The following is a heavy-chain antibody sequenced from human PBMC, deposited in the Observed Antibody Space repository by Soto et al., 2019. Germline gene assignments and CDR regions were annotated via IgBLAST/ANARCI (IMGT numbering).Heavy chain of an antibody. CDR1: GFTFSTFA. Sequence: EVPLLESGGGLVQPGGSLRLSCAASGFTFSTFAMTWVRQAPGKGLEWVSSISASGGSTYYADSVKGRFTISRDNSKTTLYVQKNSLRAEDTAVYYCAKGNSGWTRFDPWGQGTLVTVSS. D-gene: IGHD6-19*01. CDR2: ISASGGST. V-gene: IGHV3-23*01. CDR3: AKGNSGWTRFDP. J-gene: IGHJ5*02.